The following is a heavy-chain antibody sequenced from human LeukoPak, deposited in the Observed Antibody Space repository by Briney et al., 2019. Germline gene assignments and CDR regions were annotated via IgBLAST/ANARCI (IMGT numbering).Heavy chain of an antibody. Sequence: PSETLSLTCAVSSYSMSSGNYWGWIRQPPGKGLEWIGSIHHSGRTYYNPSLKSRVTISVDTSKDQFSLKLSSVTAADTAVYYCARDLARESYFYYMDVWGKGTTVTVSS. V-gene: IGHV4-38-2*02. J-gene: IGHJ6*03. CDR3: ARDLARESYFYYMDV. CDR2: IHHSGRT. CDR1: SYSMSSGNY.